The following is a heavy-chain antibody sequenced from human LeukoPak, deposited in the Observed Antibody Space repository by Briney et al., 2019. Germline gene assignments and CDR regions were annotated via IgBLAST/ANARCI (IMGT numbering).Heavy chain of an antibody. V-gene: IGHV3-9*01. CDR1: GFTFDDYA. Sequence: GGSLRLSCAASGFTFDDYAMHWVRQAPGKGLEWVSGMSWNSASIGYADSVKGRFTTSRDNAKNSLFLQMNSLRAEDTALYYCAKDSAAWIQLPFDYWGQGTLVTVSS. J-gene: IGHJ4*02. CDR3: AKDSAAWIQLPFDY. CDR2: MSWNSASI. D-gene: IGHD5-18*01.